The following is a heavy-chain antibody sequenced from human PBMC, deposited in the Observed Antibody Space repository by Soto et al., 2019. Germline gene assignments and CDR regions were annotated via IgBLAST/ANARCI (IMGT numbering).Heavy chain of an antibody. CDR1: GVTFRAYA. Sequence: SLRRSCAGSGVTFRAYAVHWVRETPGKGLERVTVISDDGSKTYYADSVKGRFSVSRDDSTNMVFLQMSSLRSEDTAVYHCARAYQLTYYFDDWGPGTPVTVSS. J-gene: IGHJ4*02. D-gene: IGHD3-9*01. CDR3: ARAYQLTYYFDD. CDR2: ISDDGSKT. V-gene: IGHV3-30*14.